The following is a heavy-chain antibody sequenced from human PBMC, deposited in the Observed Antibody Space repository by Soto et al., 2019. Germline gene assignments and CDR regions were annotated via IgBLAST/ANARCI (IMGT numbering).Heavy chain of an antibody. J-gene: IGHJ6*02. D-gene: IGHD2-21*01. Sequence: GKGLEWVSAISGSAGSTYYADSVKGRFTISRDYSKITLYLQMNSLRAEDLAVYYCAKHCKCGMDVWGQGIPVSVSS. V-gene: IGHV3-23*01. CDR3: AKHCKCGMDV. CDR2: ISGSAGST.